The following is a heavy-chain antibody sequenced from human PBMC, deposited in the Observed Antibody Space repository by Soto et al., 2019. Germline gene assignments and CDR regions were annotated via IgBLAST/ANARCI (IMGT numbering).Heavy chain of an antibody. CDR2: INPDGSRT. V-gene: IGHV3-74*01. D-gene: IGHD1-26*01. CDR1: KFTFTSYW. CDR3: ARVASGSYDWIDP. Sequence: EVQLVESGGGLVQPGGSLRLSCAASKFTFTSYWMHWVRQAPGKGLMWVSRINPDGSRTTYADSVKGRFTISRDNVKNTVFLQMNSLRVEDTAVYYCARVASGSYDWIDPWGQGSLVTVSS. J-gene: IGHJ5*02.